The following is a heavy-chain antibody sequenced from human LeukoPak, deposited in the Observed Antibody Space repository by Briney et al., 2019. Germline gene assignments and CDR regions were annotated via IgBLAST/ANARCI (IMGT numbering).Heavy chain of an antibody. D-gene: IGHD1-14*01. Sequence: ASVKVSRKASGYTFTSYDINWVRQATGQGLEWMGWMNPNSGNTGYAQKFQGRVTITRNTSISTAYMELSSLRSEDTAVYYCARGEPNYYYMDVWGKGTTVTVSS. V-gene: IGHV1-8*03. CDR3: ARGEPNYYYMDV. CDR2: MNPNSGNT. CDR1: GYTFTSYD. J-gene: IGHJ6*03.